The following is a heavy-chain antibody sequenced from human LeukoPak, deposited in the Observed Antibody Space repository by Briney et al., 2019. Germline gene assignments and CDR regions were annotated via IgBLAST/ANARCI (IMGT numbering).Heavy chain of an antibody. D-gene: IGHD4-11*01. Sequence: SETLSLTCAVYGGSFSGYYWSWIRQPPGKGLEWIGEIKHSGSTNYNPSVKSRVTISVDTSKNQFSLKLSSVTAADTAVYYCARGHTVTAYYYYGMDVWGKGTTVTVSS. V-gene: IGHV4-34*01. CDR3: ARGHTVTAYYYYGMDV. CDR1: GGSFSGYY. CDR2: IKHSGST. J-gene: IGHJ6*04.